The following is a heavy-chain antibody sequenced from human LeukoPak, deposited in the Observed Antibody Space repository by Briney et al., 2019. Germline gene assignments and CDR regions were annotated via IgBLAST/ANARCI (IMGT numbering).Heavy chain of an antibody. CDR2: IRYDGSNK. V-gene: IGHV3-30*02. Sequence: PGGSLRLSCAASGFTFSSYGMHWVRQAPGKGLEWVAFIRYDGSNKYYADSVKGRFTISRDNSKNTLYLQMNSLRAEDTAVYYCARDISPLRYFNGYSDYWGQGTLVTGSS. J-gene: IGHJ4*02. CDR3: ARDISPLRYFNGYSDY. D-gene: IGHD3-9*01. CDR1: GFTFSSYG.